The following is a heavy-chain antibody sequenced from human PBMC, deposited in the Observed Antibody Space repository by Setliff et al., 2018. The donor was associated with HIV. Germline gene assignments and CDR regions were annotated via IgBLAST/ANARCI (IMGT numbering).Heavy chain of an antibody. CDR2: MYTSGST. CDR3: ARETIRDGYPVFDY. D-gene: IGHD5-12*01. J-gene: IGHJ4*02. V-gene: IGHV4-61*02. Sequence: PSETLSLTCTVSGGSISSGSYYWSWIRQPAGKGLEWIGSMYTSGSTNYNPSLKSRVTISVDTSKNQFSLKLSSVTAADTAVYYCARETIRDGYPVFDYWGQGTVVTVSS. CDR1: GGSISSGSYY.